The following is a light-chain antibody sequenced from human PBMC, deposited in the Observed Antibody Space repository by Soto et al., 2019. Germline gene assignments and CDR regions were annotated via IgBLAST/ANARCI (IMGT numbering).Light chain of an antibody. V-gene: IGKV3-20*01. CDR3: QHYDGSPRT. J-gene: IGKJ2*01. Sequence: ETALTQFPATVSLSPGERATLYCRTGQSVTNDYLAWYQQKPGQAPRLLVYGIFNRATGVPARFSGSGSGTDFTLTISGLEPEDSAVYYCQHYDGSPRTFGQGTKVEIK. CDR2: GIF. CDR1: QSVTNDY.